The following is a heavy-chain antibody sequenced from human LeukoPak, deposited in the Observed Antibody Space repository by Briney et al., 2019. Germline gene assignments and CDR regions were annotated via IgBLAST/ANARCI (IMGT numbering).Heavy chain of an antibody. Sequence: TGGSLRLSCAASGVTLSDHHMDWVRHPPGKGLEWIGRSRNKANSYTTEYAASVKGRFAISRDDSNNSLYLQMNSLKSEDTAVYYCARVRYGGYDFDQWGQGTLVTVSS. CDR3: ARVRYGGYDFDQ. D-gene: IGHD4-17*01. CDR2: SRNKANSYTT. J-gene: IGHJ4*02. CDR1: GVTLSDHH. V-gene: IGHV3-72*01.